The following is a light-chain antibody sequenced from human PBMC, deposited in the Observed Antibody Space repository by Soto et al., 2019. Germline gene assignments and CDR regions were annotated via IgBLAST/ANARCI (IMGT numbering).Light chain of an antibody. Sequence: AIQLTQSPSSLSASVGDRVIITCRASQGISSALAWYQQKPEKTPNLLIYDASSLESGVPSRFSGSGSGTDFTLTISSLQAEDFATYYCQQFKSYPFPFGGGTKVEIK. CDR1: QGISSA. V-gene: IGKV1-13*02. CDR2: DAS. J-gene: IGKJ4*01. CDR3: QQFKSYPFP.